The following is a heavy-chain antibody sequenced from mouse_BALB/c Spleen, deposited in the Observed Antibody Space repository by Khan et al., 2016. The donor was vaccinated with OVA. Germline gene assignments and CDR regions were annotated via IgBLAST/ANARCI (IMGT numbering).Heavy chain of an antibody. V-gene: IGHV3-2*02. D-gene: IGHD2-4*01. CDR3: ARKDYYDYDPFPY. Sequence: EVKLLESGPGLVKPSQSLSLTCTVTGYSITSKYAWNWIRQFPGNKLEWMGYINYSGNTRFNPSLKSRTSITRDTSKNQFFLQLNSVTTEDTATYYCARKDYYDYDPFPYWGQGTLVTVSA. CDR2: INYSGNT. J-gene: IGHJ3*01. CDR1: GYSITSKYA.